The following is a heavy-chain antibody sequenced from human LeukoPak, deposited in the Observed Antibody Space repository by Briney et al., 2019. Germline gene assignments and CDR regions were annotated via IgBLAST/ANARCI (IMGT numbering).Heavy chain of an antibody. V-gene: IGHV3-15*01. CDR2: IKAKGFGETT. Sequence: PGGSLRLSCGASGFSFSTAWMSWVRQAPGKGLEWVARIKAKGFGETTDYAAPVRGRFSISRDDSKNTLYLQMNSLKTEDTAMYYCVIDDYYDKSGPSWADYFDYWGQGTLVTVSS. J-gene: IGHJ4*02. CDR3: VIDDYYDKSGPSWADYFDY. D-gene: IGHD3-22*01. CDR1: GFSFSTAW.